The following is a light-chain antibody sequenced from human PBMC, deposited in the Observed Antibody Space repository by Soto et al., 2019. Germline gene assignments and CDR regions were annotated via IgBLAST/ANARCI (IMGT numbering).Light chain of an antibody. CDR2: GVS. Sequence: QSALTQPASVSGSPGQSITISCTGTSSDVGGYKFVSWYQQHPGKAPKLMIYGVSNRPSGVSDRFSGSKSGNTASLTISGLQAEDEADYYCSSYTSSSAVVCGGGTKLTVL. CDR3: SSYTSSSAVV. V-gene: IGLV2-14*01. J-gene: IGLJ3*02. CDR1: SSDVGGYKF.